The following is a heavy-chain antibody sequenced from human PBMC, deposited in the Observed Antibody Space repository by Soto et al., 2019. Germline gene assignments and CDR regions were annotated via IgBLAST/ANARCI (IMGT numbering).Heavy chain of an antibody. J-gene: IGHJ3*02. CDR3: GGGGVGGFDAFDI. CDR2: ISYDGSNK. Sequence: QVQLVESGGGVVQPGRSLRLSCAASGFTFSSYAMHWVRQAPGKGLEWVAVISYDGSNKYYADSVKGRFTISRDNSKTTLCRQRNGVGGEDAGVFYGGGGGVGGFDAFDIWGQGTMVTVSS. CDR1: GFTFSSYA. V-gene: IGHV3-30-3*01. D-gene: IGHD3-16*01.